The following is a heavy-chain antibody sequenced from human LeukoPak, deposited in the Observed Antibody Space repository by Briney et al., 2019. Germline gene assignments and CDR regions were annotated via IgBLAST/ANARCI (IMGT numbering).Heavy chain of an antibody. J-gene: IGHJ4*02. Sequence: GGSLRLSCAASGFTFSNAWMSWVRQAPGKGLEWVGRIKSKTDGGTTDYAAPGKGRFTISRDDSKNTLYLQMNSLKTEDTAVYYCTAWYYDFWSGYYDYWGQGTLVTVSS. D-gene: IGHD3-3*01. CDR3: TAWYYDFWSGYYDY. V-gene: IGHV3-15*01. CDR2: IKSKTDGGTT. CDR1: GFTFSNAW.